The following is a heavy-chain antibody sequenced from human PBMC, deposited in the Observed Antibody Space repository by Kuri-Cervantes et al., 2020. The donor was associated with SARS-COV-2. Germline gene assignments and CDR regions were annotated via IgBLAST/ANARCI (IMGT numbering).Heavy chain of an antibody. V-gene: IGHV4-34*01. D-gene: IGHD5-24*01. Sequence: SETLSLTCAVYGGSFSGYYWSWIRQPPGKGLEWIGEINHSGSTNYNPSLKSRVTISVNTSKNQFSLKLSTVTAADTAVYYCARTFGVEIDTVYFDYWGQGTLVTVSS. CDR3: ARTFGVEIDTVYFDY. CDR2: INHSGST. CDR1: GGSFSGYY. J-gene: IGHJ4*02.